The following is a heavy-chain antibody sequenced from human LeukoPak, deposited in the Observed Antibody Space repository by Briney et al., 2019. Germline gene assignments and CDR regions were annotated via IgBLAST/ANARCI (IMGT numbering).Heavy chain of an antibody. CDR2: IKQDGSEK. V-gene: IGHV3-7*01. D-gene: IGHD3-22*01. J-gene: IGHJ3*02. CDR3: ARDLRHYYDSLHAFDI. CDR1: GFTFSSYW. Sequence: GGSLRLSCAASGFTFSSYWMSWVRQAPGKGLEWVANIKQDGSEKYYVDSVKGRFTISRDNAKNSLYLQMNSLRAEDTAVYYCARDLRHYYDSLHAFDIWGQGTMVTVSS.